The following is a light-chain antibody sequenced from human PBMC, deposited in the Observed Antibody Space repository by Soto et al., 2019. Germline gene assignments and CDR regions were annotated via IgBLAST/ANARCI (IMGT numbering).Light chain of an antibody. CDR1: LSVSSSY. CDR2: GAS. CDR3: QQYGSSPPWT. V-gene: IGKV3-20*01. J-gene: IGKJ1*01. Sequence: EIVLTQAPATLSLYPVERATLSCTASLSVSSSYLAWYQQKPGQAPRVLIYGASSRDTGIPDRFSGSGSGTDFNLTISILEPEYVAGYYCQQYGSSPPWTFGHGTKVEIE.